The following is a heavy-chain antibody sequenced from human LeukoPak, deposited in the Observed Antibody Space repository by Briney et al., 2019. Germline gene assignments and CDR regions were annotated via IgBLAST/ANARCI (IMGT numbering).Heavy chain of an antibody. V-gene: IGHV1-8*01. D-gene: IGHD3-22*01. Sequence: SVKVSCKASGYTFTSYDINWVRQATGQGLEWMGWMNPNSGNTGYAQKFQGRVTMTRNTSISTAYMELSSLRSEDTAVYCCATRPGSDYYDSSGYYADYWGQGTLVTVSS. CDR3: ATRPGSDYYDSSGYYADY. J-gene: IGHJ4*02. CDR2: MNPNSGNT. CDR1: GYTFTSYD.